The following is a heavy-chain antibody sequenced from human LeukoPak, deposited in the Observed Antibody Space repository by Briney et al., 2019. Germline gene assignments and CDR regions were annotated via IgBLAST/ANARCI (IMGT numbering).Heavy chain of an antibody. J-gene: IGHJ5*02. D-gene: IGHD2-2*01. CDR1: GGSFSGYY. Sequence: SETLSLTCAVYGGSFSGYYWSWIRQSPGKGLEWIGEINHSGTTNYNPSLKSRVTISVDTSKNQLSLKLRSVTAADTAAYYCARIVVVSAAQYNWFDPWGQGTLVTVSS. V-gene: IGHV4-34*01. CDR2: INHSGTT. CDR3: ARIVVVSAAQYNWFDP.